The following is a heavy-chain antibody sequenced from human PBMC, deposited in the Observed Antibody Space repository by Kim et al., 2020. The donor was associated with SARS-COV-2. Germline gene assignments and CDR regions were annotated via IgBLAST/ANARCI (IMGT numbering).Heavy chain of an antibody. D-gene: IGHD3-22*01. Sequence: GGSLRLSCAASGFTFSSYAMHWVRQAPGKGLEWVAVISYDGSNKYYADSVKGRFTISRDNSKNTLYLQMNSLRAEDTAVYYCASETDYYYDSSGRGQGTLVTVSS. V-gene: IGHV3-30-3*01. CDR3: ASETDYYYDSSG. CDR2: ISYDGSNK. CDR1: GFTFSSYA. J-gene: IGHJ4*02.